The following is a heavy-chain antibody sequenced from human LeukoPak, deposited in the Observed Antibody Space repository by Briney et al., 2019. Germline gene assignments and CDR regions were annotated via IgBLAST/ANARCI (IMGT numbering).Heavy chain of an antibody. V-gene: IGHV4-34*01. CDR1: GGSFSGYY. J-gene: IGHJ6*03. D-gene: IGHD2-15*01. Sequence: PSETLSLTCAVYGGSFSGYYWSWIRQPPGKGLEWIGEINHSGSTNYNPSLKSRVTISVDTSKNHFSLKLSSVTAADTAVYYCARVSCSGVSCYHYYYYMDVWGTGTTVTVSS. CDR2: INHSGST. CDR3: ARVSCSGVSCYHYYYYMDV.